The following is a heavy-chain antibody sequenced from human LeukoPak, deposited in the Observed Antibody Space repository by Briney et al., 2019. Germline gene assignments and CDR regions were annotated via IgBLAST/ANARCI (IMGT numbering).Heavy chain of an antibody. D-gene: IGHD3-10*01. Sequence: PSETLSLTCTVSGGSISSYYWSWIRQPPGKGLEWIGYIYYSGSTNYKPSLKSRVTISVDASKNQFSLKLSSVTAADTAVYYCARGGYYGSGNDFRFDPWGQGTLVTVSS. CDR2: IYYSGST. CDR1: GGSISSYY. J-gene: IGHJ5*02. V-gene: IGHV4-59*01. CDR3: ARGGYYGSGNDFRFDP.